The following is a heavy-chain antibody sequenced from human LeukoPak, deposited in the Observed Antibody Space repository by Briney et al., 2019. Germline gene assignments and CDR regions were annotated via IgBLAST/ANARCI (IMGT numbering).Heavy chain of an antibody. Sequence: PGGSLRLSCAASGFAFSSYAMNWVRQAPGKGLEWVSFTTTTSDTYYADSVKGRFTISRDNAKNSLYLQMNSLRAEDTAVYYCASVVVGGWRYYGMCYWCQGNTVTVSS. CDR2: TTTTSDT. CDR3: ASVVVGGWRYYGMCY. D-gene: IGHD2-15*01. J-gene: IGHJ6*02. V-gene: IGHV3-21*01. CDR1: GFAFSSYA.